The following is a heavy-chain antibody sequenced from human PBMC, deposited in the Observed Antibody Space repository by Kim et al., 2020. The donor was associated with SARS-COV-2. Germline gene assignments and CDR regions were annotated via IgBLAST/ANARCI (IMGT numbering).Heavy chain of an antibody. J-gene: IGHJ6*02. CDR2: ISSSSSYI. Sequence: GGSLRLSCAASGFTFSSYSMNWVRQAPGKGLEWVSSISSSSSYIYYADSVKGRFTISRDNAKNSLYLQMNSLRAEDTAVYYCARGTADYGVAVTGMDVWGQGTTVTVSS. D-gene: IGHD4-17*01. V-gene: IGHV3-21*01. CDR1: GFTFSSYS. CDR3: ARGTADYGVAVTGMDV.